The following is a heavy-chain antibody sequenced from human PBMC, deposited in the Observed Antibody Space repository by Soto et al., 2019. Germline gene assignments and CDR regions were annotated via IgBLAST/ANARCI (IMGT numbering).Heavy chain of an antibody. D-gene: IGHD3-10*01. CDR3: ARDWHFTMVRGVIRPYNWFDP. V-gene: IGHV1-18*01. CDR1: GYRFTSYG. Sequence: ASVKVSCKASGYRFTSYGIGWVRQAPGQGLEWMGWINAYNGNTNYAQNLQGRVTLTTDTSTSTAYMELSSLRSEDTAVYYCARDWHFTMVRGVIRPYNWFDPWG. J-gene: IGHJ5*02. CDR2: INAYNGNT.